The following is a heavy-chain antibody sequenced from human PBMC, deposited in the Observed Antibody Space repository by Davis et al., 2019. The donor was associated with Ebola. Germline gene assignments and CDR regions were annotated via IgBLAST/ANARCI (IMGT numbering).Heavy chain of an antibody. CDR1: RGAFSSHP. CDR2: IIPIFDTP. V-gene: IGHV1-69*13. CDR3: ARDFDGGNYYFDY. J-gene: IGHJ4*02. D-gene: IGHD3-9*01. Sequence: SVKVSCKTSRGAFSSHPISWVRQAPRQGLEWMGGIIPIFDTPHYAQKFQGRITITADASTSTAYMELSSLRSEDTATYFCARDFDGGNYYFDYWGPGTPVTVSS.